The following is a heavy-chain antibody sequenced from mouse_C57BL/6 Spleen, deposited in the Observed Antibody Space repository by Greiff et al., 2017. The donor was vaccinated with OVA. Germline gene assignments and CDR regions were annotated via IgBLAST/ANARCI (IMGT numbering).Heavy chain of an antibody. CDR1: GFTFSSYG. CDR2: ISSGGSYT. J-gene: IGHJ2*01. CDR3: TVVFDY. V-gene: IGHV5-6*01. D-gene: IGHD1-1*01. Sequence: EVKLMESGGDLVKPGGSLKLSCAASGFTFSSYGMSWVRQTPDKRLEWVATISSGGSYTYYPDSVKGRFTISRDNAKNTLYLQMSSLKSEDTAMYYCTVVFDYWGQGTTLTVSS.